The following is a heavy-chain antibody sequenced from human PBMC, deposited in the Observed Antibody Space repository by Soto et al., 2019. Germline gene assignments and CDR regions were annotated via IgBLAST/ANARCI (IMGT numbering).Heavy chain of an antibody. Sequence: PGGSLRLSCAASGFTFSSYAMSWVRQAPGKGLEWVSAISGSGGSTYYADSVKGRFTISRDNSKNTLYLQMNSLRAEDTAVYYCAKDESGLITIFGVGWCYFDYWGQGTLVTVSS. D-gene: IGHD3-3*01. CDR1: GFTFSSYA. J-gene: IGHJ4*02. CDR2: ISGSGGST. CDR3: AKDESGLITIFGVGWCYFDY. V-gene: IGHV3-23*01.